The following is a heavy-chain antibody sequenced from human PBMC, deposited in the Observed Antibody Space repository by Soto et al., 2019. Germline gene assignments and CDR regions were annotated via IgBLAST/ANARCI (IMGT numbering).Heavy chain of an antibody. V-gene: IGHV3-33*01. Sequence: VELVESGGGVVQPGGSLRLSCAGSGFTFNTHGMHWVRQAPGKGLEWVAVIWYDGSQRYYADFVRGRLTISRDNSQNTLYLQMTSLRAEEKAFYYFARIDDYGDYVTGYWGQGALVSVSS. CDR1: GFTFNTHG. CDR2: IWYDGSQR. CDR3: ARIDDYGDYVTGY. J-gene: IGHJ4*02. D-gene: IGHD4-17*01.